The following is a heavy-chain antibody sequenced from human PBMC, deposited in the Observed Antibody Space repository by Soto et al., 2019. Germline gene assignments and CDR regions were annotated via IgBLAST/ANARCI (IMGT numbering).Heavy chain of an antibody. CDR1: GFTFSSYG. D-gene: IGHD3-10*01. CDR3: ARGGGSGSHLDY. Sequence: QVQLVESGGGVVQPGRSLRLSCAASGFTFSSYGMHWVRQAPGKGLEWVAVIWYDGSNKYYADSVKGRFTISRDNSKNTLYLQMNILRAEDTAVYYCARGGGSGSHLDYWGQGTLVTVSS. J-gene: IGHJ4*02. CDR2: IWYDGSNK. V-gene: IGHV3-33*01.